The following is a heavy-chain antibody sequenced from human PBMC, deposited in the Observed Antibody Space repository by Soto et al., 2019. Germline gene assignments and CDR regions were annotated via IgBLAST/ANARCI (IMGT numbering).Heavy chain of an antibody. CDR2: INPNSGDT. V-gene: IGHV1-2*04. D-gene: IGHD5-18*01. Sequence: QVQLVQSGAEVKKLGASVKVSCKASGYTFTAYYIHWVRQAPGQGLEWVGWINPNSGDTNYDQRFQGWVTMTGDTSVSTAYMDLTRLRSDDTAVYYCARGGYTYGYGLDYWGQGTLVTVSS. J-gene: IGHJ4*02. CDR3: ARGGYTYGYGLDY. CDR1: GYTFTAYY.